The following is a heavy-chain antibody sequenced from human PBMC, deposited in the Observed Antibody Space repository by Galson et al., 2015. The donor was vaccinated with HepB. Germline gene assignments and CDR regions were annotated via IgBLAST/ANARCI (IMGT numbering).Heavy chain of an antibody. V-gene: IGHV3-23*01. Sequence: SLRLSCAASGFTFSSYAMSWVRQAPGKGLEWVSAISGSGGSTYYADSVKGRFTISRDNSKNTLYLQMNSLRAEDTAVYYCAKMTGAYSSGRYFDYWGQGTLVTVSS. D-gene: IGHD6-19*01. CDR2: ISGSGGST. CDR3: AKMTGAYSSGRYFDY. J-gene: IGHJ4*02. CDR1: GFTFSSYA.